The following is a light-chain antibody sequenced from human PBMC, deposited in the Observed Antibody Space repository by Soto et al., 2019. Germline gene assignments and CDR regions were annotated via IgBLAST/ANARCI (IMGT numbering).Light chain of an antibody. CDR3: QHYGTSPRT. J-gene: IGKJ1*01. CDR1: QSFSSSY. Sequence: EIVLTQSPGTLSLSPGERATLSCRASQSFSSSYLAWYQQKPGQAPRLLIYATSSRATGIPDRFSGSGSQTDFTLTISRLEPEDFAVYYCQHYGTSPRTFGQGTKVDIK. V-gene: IGKV3-20*01. CDR2: ATS.